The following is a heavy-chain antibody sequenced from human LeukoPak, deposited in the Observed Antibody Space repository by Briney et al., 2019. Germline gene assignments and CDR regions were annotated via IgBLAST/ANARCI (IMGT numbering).Heavy chain of an antibody. J-gene: IGHJ4*02. CDR1: GFTFSSYA. CDR3: ARDRTRPAALDC. CDR2: ISYDGSNK. V-gene: IGHV3-30*01. D-gene: IGHD2-2*01. Sequence: PGGSLRLSCAASGFTFSSYAMHWVRQAPGKGLEWVAVISYDGSNKYYADSVKGRFTISRDNSKNTLYLQMNSLRAEDTAVYYCARDRTRPAALDCWGQGTLVTVSS.